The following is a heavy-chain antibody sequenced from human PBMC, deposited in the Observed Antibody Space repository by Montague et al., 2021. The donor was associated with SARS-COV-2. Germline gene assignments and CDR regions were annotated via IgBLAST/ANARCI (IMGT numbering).Heavy chain of an antibody. CDR2: INHRGTS. CDR1: GGSFSDCF. D-gene: IGHD3-22*01. Sequence: SETLSLTCAVYGGSFSDCFWTWIRQPPGKGLEWIGEINHRGTSNYNPSLKSRVSISVDTSKNQFSLYLGSVTAADTAVYYCARGRQHFNMIVVVMTGGEYYFDXWGQGTLVTVSS. CDR3: ARGRQHFNMIVVVMTGGEYYFDX. V-gene: IGHV4-34*01. J-gene: IGHJ4*02.